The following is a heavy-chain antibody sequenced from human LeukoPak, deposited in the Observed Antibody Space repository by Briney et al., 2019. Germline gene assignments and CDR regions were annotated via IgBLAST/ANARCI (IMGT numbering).Heavy chain of an antibody. D-gene: IGHD1-26*01. CDR3: ATSGSYYAFDY. CDR1: GFTFSSYA. CDR2: IYSGGST. Sequence: GGSLRLSCAASGFTFSSYAMSWVRQAPGKGLEWVSLIYSGGSTYYANSVKGRFTISRDNSKNTLYLQMNSLRAEDTAVYYCATSGSYYAFDYWGQGTLVTVSS. V-gene: IGHV3-53*01. J-gene: IGHJ4*02.